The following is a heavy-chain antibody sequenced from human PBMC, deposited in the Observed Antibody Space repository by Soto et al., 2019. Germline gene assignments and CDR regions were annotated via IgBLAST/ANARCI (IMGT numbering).Heavy chain of an antibody. J-gene: IGHJ6*02. D-gene: IGHD4-17*01. CDR1: GYTFTSYG. Sequence: QVQLVQSGAEVKKPGASVKVSCKASGYTFTSYGISWVRPAPGQGLEWMGWISAYNGNTNYAQKLQGRVTMTTDTATSPAYMELRSLRSDDTAVYYCARAGFPTVHTLYYYYGMDVWGHGTTVTVSS. V-gene: IGHV1-18*01. CDR2: ISAYNGNT. CDR3: ARAGFPTVHTLYYYYGMDV.